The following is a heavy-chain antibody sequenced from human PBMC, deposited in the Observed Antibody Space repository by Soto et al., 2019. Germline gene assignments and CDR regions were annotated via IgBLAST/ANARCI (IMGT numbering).Heavy chain of an antibody. CDR2: INPQTGGT. D-gene: IGHD2-2*01. Sequence: QVQLVQSGAEVKTPGASVRVSCKASGYTFTGYYIHWVREAPGQGLEWMGWINPQTGGTSYAQKFQGRVTLSRDTSINTAYLELSRLRFDDAAVYFCAREHYQVISDGMDVWGQGTTVTVSS. CDR1: GYTFTGYY. V-gene: IGHV1-2*02. J-gene: IGHJ6*02. CDR3: AREHYQVISDGMDV.